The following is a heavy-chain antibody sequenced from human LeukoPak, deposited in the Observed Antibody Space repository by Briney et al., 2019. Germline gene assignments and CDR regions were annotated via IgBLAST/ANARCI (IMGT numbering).Heavy chain of an antibody. D-gene: IGHD5-12*01. CDR1: GFTFSSYA. J-gene: IGHJ3*02. CDR2: LSGTGEST. Sequence: GGSLRLSCAASGFTFSSYAMSWVRQAPGKGLELVSGLSGTGESTYIADSLKGRFTISRDNSRDTLYLQMNSLRAEDTAIYYCAKSQWLVRIDAFDIWGQGTMVTVSS. V-gene: IGHV3-23*01. CDR3: AKSQWLVRIDAFDI.